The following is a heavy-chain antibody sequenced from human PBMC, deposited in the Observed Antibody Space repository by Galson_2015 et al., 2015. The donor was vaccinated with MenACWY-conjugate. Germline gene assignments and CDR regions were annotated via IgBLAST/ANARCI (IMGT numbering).Heavy chain of an antibody. V-gene: IGHV3-48*02. Sequence: SLRLSCAASRISFRTYNMSWVRQAPGKGLEWVSYISSTSTTIYYADSVKGRFTISRDNAKNSLYLQMNSLRDEDTAVYYCARDYGSGTYYMGWFDPWGQGTLVTVSS. CDR3: ARDYGSGTYYMGWFDP. J-gene: IGHJ5*02. CDR2: ISSTSTTI. D-gene: IGHD3-10*01. CDR1: RISFRTYN.